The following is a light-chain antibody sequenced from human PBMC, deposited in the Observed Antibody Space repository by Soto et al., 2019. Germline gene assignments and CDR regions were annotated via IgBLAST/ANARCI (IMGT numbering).Light chain of an antibody. V-gene: IGKV3-20*01. Sequence: EIVLTQSPGTLSLSPGERATLSCRASQSVSSSYLAWYQQKPGQAPRLLIYGASSRATGIPDRFSGSGSGTDFTLTISRLEPEDFAVYYCQQYGSPPGGTFGQGT. CDR3: QQYGSPPGGT. CDR2: GAS. J-gene: IGKJ1*01. CDR1: QSVSSSY.